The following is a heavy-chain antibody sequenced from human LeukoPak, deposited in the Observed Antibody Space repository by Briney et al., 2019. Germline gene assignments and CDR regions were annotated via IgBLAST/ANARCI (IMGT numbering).Heavy chain of an antibody. V-gene: IGHV3-7*01. D-gene: IGHD6-19*01. Sequence: GGFLRLSCVASGFTFGKYWMSWVRQAPGKGLEWVAIIKLDGSEKNYVDSVKGRFTISRDNAKNSLYLQMNSLRAEDTAVYYCARQVGIYSNGSYLLDWGQGTLVTVSS. CDR2: IKLDGSEK. CDR1: GFTFGKYW. CDR3: ARQVGIYSNGSYLLD. J-gene: IGHJ4*02.